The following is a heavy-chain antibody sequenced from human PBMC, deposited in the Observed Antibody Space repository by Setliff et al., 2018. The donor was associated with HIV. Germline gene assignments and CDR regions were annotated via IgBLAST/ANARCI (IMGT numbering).Heavy chain of an antibody. V-gene: IGHV1-69*02. CDR1: RRTFNSHT. CDR2: IIPILGVA. D-gene: IGHD3-3*01. Sequence: AASVKVSCKTSRRTFNSHTINWVRQAPGQGLDWMGRIIPILGVANYAQRFQGKVTITADKSTSTAYMELTSLRFDDTAMYYCVRGVQSPPHYSYYYMDVWGEGTMVTVS. CDR3: VRGVQSPPHYSYYYMDV. J-gene: IGHJ6*03.